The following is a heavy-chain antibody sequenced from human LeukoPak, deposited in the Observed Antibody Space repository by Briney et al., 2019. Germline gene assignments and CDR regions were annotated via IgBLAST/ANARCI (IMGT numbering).Heavy chain of an antibody. Sequence: GGSLRLSCAASGFTFSHFWIRWVRQVPGKGLVWVSRINSDGSDTIYADSVKGRFTSSRDNAKNILYLQMNNLRAEDTAVYYCARVSSSSWWALDYWGQGTLVTVSS. CDR2: INSDGSDT. V-gene: IGHV3-74*01. D-gene: IGHD6-13*01. J-gene: IGHJ4*02. CDR1: GFTFSHFW. CDR3: ARVSSSSWWALDY.